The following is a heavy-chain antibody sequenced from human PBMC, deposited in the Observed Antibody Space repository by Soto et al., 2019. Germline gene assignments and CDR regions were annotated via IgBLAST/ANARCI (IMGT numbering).Heavy chain of an antibody. CDR1: GFTFSNSW. V-gene: IGHV3-15*07. CDR3: TIDIPGGSPLFDY. D-gene: IGHD1-26*01. CDR2: IKSKTNGGTA. Sequence: GGSLRLSCAASGFTFSNSWMNWVRQAPGKGLEWVGRIKSKTNGGTADYAAPVKGGFTISRDDSKDTLYLQVNSLKTEDTAVYYCTIDIPGGSPLFDYWGQGTLVTVSS. J-gene: IGHJ4*02.